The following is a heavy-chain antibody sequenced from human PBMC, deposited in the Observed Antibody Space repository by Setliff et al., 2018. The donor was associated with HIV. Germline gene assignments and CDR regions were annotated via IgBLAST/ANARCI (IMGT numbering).Heavy chain of an antibody. D-gene: IGHD3-22*01. CDR1: GFSFSIYE. Sequence: HPGGSLRLSCAASGFSFSIYEINWVRQAPGKGLEWLSYISSSSGTILYVDSVQGRFTISRDNAKNSLYLQMNSLRAEDTAVYYCARSHYDSRGYYYRGDAFDIWGLGTMVTVSS. J-gene: IGHJ3*02. V-gene: IGHV3-48*03. CDR3: ARSHYDSRGYYYRGDAFDI. CDR2: ISSSSGTI.